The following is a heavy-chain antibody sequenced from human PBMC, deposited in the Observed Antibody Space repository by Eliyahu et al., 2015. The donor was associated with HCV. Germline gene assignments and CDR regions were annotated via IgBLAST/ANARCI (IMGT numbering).Heavy chain of an antibody. D-gene: IGHD6-19*01. J-gene: IGHJ4*02. CDR1: GFXFSTHE. CDR2: ISDSGSST. CDR3: ARDGNGWLRNFDS. V-gene: IGHV3-48*03. Sequence: EVQLVESGGGLVQPGGSLXLSCAASGFXFSTHEMHWVRQAPGKGLEWLSYISDSGSSTYYADSVKGRFTISRDNAKNSLYLHMNSLRAEDTAVYYCARDGNGWLRNFDSWGLGTLVTVSS.